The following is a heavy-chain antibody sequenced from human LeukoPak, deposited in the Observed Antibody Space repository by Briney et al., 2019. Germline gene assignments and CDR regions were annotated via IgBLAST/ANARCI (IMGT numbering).Heavy chain of an antibody. Sequence: GGSLRLSCAASGFTVSSNYMSWVRQAPGKGLEWVSVIYSGGSTYYSDSVKGRFTISRDNSKNTLYLQMNSLRAEDTAVYYCARDFYYGSGSRAFDIWGQGTMVTVSS. CDR1: GFTVSSNY. J-gene: IGHJ3*02. D-gene: IGHD3-10*01. CDR2: IYSGGST. V-gene: IGHV3-53*01. CDR3: ARDFYYGSGSRAFDI.